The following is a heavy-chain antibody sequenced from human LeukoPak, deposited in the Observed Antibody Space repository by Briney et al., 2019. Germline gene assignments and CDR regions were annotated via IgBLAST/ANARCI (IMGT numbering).Heavy chain of an antibody. CDR1: GGTISSYY. V-gene: IGHV4-59*01. D-gene: IGHD6-13*01. Sequence: KPSETLSLTCNVSGGTISSYYWNWIRQPPGKGLEWIGDINYSGSTKYNPSLKSRVTISVDTSKDQFFLKVSSVTAADTAVYFCARGAGKPDIWGRGTLVTVSS. CDR3: ARGAGKPDI. J-gene: IGHJ4*02. CDR2: INYSGST.